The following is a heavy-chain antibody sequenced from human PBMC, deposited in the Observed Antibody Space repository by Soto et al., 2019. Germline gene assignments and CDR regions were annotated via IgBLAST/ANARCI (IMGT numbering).Heavy chain of an antibody. V-gene: IGHV1-3*01. CDR2: INAGNGNT. D-gene: IGHD3-3*01. Sequence: ASVKVSCKASGYTFTSYAMHWVRQAPGQRLEWMGWINAGNGNTKYSQKFQGRVTIIRDTSASTAYMELSSLRSEDTAVYYCARVILEWLAPLDYWGQGTLVTVSS. CDR1: GYTFTSYA. CDR3: ARVILEWLAPLDY. J-gene: IGHJ4*02.